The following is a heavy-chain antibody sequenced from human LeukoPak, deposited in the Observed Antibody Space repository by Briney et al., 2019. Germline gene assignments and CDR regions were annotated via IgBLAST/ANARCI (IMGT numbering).Heavy chain of an antibody. Sequence: SETLSLTCTVSGGSISSSSYYWGWIRQPPGKGLEWIGSIYYSGSTYYNPSLKSRVTISVDTSKNQFPLKLSSVTAADTAVYYCARGKYLPDYWGQGTLVTVSS. CDR3: ARGKYLPDY. J-gene: IGHJ4*02. V-gene: IGHV4-39*06. CDR1: GGSISSSSYY. CDR2: IYYSGST. D-gene: IGHD2-2*02.